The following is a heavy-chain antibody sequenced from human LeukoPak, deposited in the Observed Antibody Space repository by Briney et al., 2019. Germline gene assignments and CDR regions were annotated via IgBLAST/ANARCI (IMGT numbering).Heavy chain of an antibody. V-gene: IGHV1-2*02. J-gene: IGHJ3*01. Sequence: ASVKVSCKASGYTFNDYYMHWVRQAPGQGLEWMAWINPNSGGTNYAQKFQGRVTMTRDTSISTAYMELSRLRSDDTAVYYCARVRTKDAFDVWGQGTMVTVSS. CDR1: GYTFNDYY. CDR3: ARVRTKDAFDV. D-gene: IGHD2-8*01. CDR2: INPNSGGT.